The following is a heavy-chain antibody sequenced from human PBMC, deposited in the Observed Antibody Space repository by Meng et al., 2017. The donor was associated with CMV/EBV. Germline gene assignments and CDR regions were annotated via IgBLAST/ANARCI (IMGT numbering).Heavy chain of an antibody. V-gene: IGHV1-69*05. J-gene: IGHJ4*02. D-gene: IGHD1-26*01. Sequence: SVKVSCKISGGTFNTYAITWVRQAPGQGFELMGLTIPLLDSPTYAQKFRGRVSITTDESTSTVAMELTSLTSEDTAVYYCARDGPGGGNYFLYWGQGALVTVSS. CDR3: ARDGPGGGNYFLY. CDR2: TIPLLDSP. CDR1: GGTFNTYA.